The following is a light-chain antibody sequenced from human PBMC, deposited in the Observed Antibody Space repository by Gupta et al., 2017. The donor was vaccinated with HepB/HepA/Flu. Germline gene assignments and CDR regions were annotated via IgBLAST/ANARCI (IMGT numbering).Light chain of an antibody. Sequence: DIVLTQSPLSLPVTPGEAASISCRSSQSLLHSNGKTYLDWYLQKPGQSPQLLIFLGSNRASGVPDRVVGSGSGTDFTLQITRVEADDVGIYYCMQALQSPCSFGQGTKLEI. CDR1: QSLLHSNGKTY. J-gene: IGKJ2*04. V-gene: IGKV2-28*01. CDR2: LGS. CDR3: MQALQSPCS.